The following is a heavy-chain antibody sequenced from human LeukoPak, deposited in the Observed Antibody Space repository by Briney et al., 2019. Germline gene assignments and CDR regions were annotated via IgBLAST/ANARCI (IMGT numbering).Heavy chain of an antibody. D-gene: IGHD2-2*02. Sequence: GSLRLSCAASGFTFSSYSMNWVRQAPGKGLEWVSSISSSSSYIYYADSVKGRFTISRDNAKNSLYLQMNSLRAEDTAVYYCARDRVGSNGYTNHWGQGTLVTVSS. J-gene: IGHJ4*02. V-gene: IGHV3-21*04. CDR1: GFTFSSYS. CDR2: ISSSSSYI. CDR3: ARDRVGSNGYTNH.